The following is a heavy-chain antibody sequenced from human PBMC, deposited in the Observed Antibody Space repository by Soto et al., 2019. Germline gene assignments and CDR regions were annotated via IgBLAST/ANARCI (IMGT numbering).Heavy chain of an antibody. V-gene: IGHV4-61*01. J-gene: IGHJ6*02. CDR2: IYYSGST. Sequence: QVQLQESGPGLVKPSETLSLTCTVSGDSVSSGSYSWNWIRQPPGRGLEWIGYIYYSGSTNYNPSLKSRVTISVDTSKNQFSLKLTSVTAADTAVYYCARDEFSDDYSYGMGVWGQGTTVTVSS. CDR1: GDSVSSGSYS. CDR3: ARDEFSDDYSYGMGV.